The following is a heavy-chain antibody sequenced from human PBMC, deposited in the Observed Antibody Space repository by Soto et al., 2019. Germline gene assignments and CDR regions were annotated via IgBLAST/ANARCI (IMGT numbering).Heavy chain of an antibody. V-gene: IGHV1-69*06. Sequence: QVHLVQSGAEVKKPGSSVKVSCKASGGTFSSYAISWVRQAPGQGLEWMGGIIPIFGTANYAQKFQGRVTITADKSTRTAYMELSSLRSEDTAVYYCASLSPFIWGYERADWFDPWGQGTLVTVSS. J-gene: IGHJ5*02. CDR3: ASLSPFIWGYERADWFDP. CDR1: GGTFSSYA. D-gene: IGHD3-16*01. CDR2: IIPIFGTA.